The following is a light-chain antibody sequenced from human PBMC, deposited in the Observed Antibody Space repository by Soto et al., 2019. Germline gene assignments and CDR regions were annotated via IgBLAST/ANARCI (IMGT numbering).Light chain of an antibody. CDR2: GAS. Sequence: EIVLTQSPGTLSLSPGERATLSCRVSQSVSSSYLAWYQQKPGQSPRLLIYGASSRATGIPDGFSGSGHGTGFTLTISGMEHEAFAVNYCQQYGSSPFTCGPVTKVEIK. CDR1: QSVSSSY. J-gene: IGKJ3*01. V-gene: IGKV3-20*01. CDR3: QQYGSSPFT.